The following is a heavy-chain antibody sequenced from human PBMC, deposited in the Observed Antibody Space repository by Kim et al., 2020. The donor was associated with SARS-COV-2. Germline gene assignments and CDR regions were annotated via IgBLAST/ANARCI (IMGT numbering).Heavy chain of an antibody. D-gene: IGHD2-2*01. Sequence: GGSLRLSCAASGFDFGTHSMNWVRQAPGKGLEWVSSIGGDSNYIYYADSVKGRFTISRDNAKNSLYLQMNSLRAEDTAVYYCARGGYCSSTSCYFYYYALDVWGQGTTVTVSS. J-gene: IGHJ6*02. CDR3: ARGGYCSSTSCYFYYYALDV. CDR2: IGGDSNYI. CDR1: GFDFGTHS. V-gene: IGHV3-21*01.